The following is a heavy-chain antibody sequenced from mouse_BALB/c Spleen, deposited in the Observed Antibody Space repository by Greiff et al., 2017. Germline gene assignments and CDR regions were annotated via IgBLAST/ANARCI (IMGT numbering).Heavy chain of an antibody. CDR2: INPSTGYT. CDR1: GFTFTSYW. CDR3: EREGKGY. D-gene: IGHD2-1*01. V-gene: IGHV1-7*01. Sequence: QVQLQQSGAELAKPGASVKMSCKASGFTFTSYWMHWVKQRPGQGLEWIGYINPSTGYTEYNQKFKDKATLTADKSSSTAYMQLSSLTSEDSAVYYWEREGKGYWGQGTTLTVSS. J-gene: IGHJ2*01.